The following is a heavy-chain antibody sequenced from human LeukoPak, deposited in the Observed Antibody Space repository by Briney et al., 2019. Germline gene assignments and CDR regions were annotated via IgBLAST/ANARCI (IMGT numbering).Heavy chain of an antibody. CDR1: GYTLTELS. J-gene: IGHJ4*02. D-gene: IGHD1-26*01. CDR2: FDPEDGET. Sequence: GASVKVSCKVSGYTLTELSMHWVRQAPGKGLEWMGGFDPEDGETNYAQKFQGRVTITTDESTSTAYMELSSLRSEDTAVYYCARDAYSGAPFDYWGQGTLVTVSS. CDR3: ARDAYSGAPFDY. V-gene: IGHV1-24*01.